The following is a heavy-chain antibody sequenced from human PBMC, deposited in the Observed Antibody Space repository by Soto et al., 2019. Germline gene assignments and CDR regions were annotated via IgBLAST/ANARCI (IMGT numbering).Heavy chain of an antibody. CDR2: ISYDGSNK. D-gene: IGHD5-18*01. Sequence: PGGSLRLSFAASGFTFSSYGMHWVRQAPGKGLEWVAVISYDGSNKYYADSVKGRFTISRDNSKNTLYLQMNSLRAEDTAVYYCAKDRRSRYSYGFGDYVYWGQGTLVTVSS. CDR1: GFTFSSYG. J-gene: IGHJ4*02. V-gene: IGHV3-30*18. CDR3: AKDRRSRYSYGFGDYVY.